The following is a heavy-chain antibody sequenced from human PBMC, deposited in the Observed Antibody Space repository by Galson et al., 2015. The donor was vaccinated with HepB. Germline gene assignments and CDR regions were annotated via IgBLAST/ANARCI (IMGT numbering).Heavy chain of an antibody. CDR3: AREERGLWQSGHDY. Sequence: SVKVSCKASGYTFTSYGINWVRQAPGQGLEWMGWISVYTGSTNYAQKFQGRVTMTTDTSTTTVYMELRSLRSDDTAVYYCAREERGLWQSGHDYWGQGTLVTVSS. CDR2: ISVYTGST. CDR1: GYTFTSYG. D-gene: IGHD5-18*01. V-gene: IGHV1-18*01. J-gene: IGHJ4*02.